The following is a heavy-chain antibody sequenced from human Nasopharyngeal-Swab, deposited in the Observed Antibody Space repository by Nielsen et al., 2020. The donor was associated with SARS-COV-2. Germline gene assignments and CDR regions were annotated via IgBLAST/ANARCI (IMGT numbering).Heavy chain of an antibody. CDR1: GFTFSSYG. D-gene: IGHD1-26*01. J-gene: IGHJ3*02. Sequence: GESLKISCAASGFTFSSYGMHWVRQAPGKGLEWMAVISYDGSNKYYADSVKGRFTISRDNSKNTLYLQMNSLRAEDTAVYYCAREAEWELLGNAFDIWGQGTMVTVSS. V-gene: IGHV3-30*03. CDR3: AREAEWELLGNAFDI. CDR2: ISYDGSNK.